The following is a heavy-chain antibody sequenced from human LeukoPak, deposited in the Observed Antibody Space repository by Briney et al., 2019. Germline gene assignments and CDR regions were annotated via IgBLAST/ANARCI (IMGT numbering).Heavy chain of an antibody. CDR1: GGSIRSYY. D-gene: IGHD3-22*01. Sequence: SELLSLTCTVSGGSIRSYYWSWIRQPPGKGLGWIGYIYYSGSTNYNPSLKSRFTISVDTSKNQFSLKLSSVTAADTAVYYCARGNITMIVVGPMDVWGKGTTVTVSS. CDR2: IYYSGST. J-gene: IGHJ6*03. CDR3: ARGNITMIVVGPMDV. V-gene: IGHV4-59*01.